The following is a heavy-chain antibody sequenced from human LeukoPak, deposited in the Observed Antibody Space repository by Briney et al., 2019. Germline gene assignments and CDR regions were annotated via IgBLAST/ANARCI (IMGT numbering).Heavy chain of an antibody. CDR1: GGSISSYY. CDR2: IYYSGST. Sequence: SETLSLTCTVSGGSISSYYWSWLRQPPGKGLEWIGYIYYSGSTNYNPSLKSRVTISVDTSKNQFSLKLSSVTAADTAVYYCARDRAAAGERAFDIWGQGTMVTVSS. CDR3: ARDRAAAGERAFDI. D-gene: IGHD6-13*01. J-gene: IGHJ3*02. V-gene: IGHV4-59*01.